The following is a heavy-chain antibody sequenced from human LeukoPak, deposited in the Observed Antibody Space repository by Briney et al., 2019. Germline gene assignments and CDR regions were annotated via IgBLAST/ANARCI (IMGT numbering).Heavy chain of an antibody. D-gene: IGHD2-2*01. CDR1: GGSFSGYY. Sequence: PSETLSLTCAVYGGSFSGYYWSWIRQPPGKGLEWIGEINHSGSTNYNPSLKSRVTISVDTSKNQFSLKLSSVTAADTAVYYCARGLYCSSTRCPTDNWFDPWGQGTLVTVSS. CDR3: ARGLYCSSTRCPTDNWFDP. V-gene: IGHV4-34*01. J-gene: IGHJ5*02. CDR2: INHSGST.